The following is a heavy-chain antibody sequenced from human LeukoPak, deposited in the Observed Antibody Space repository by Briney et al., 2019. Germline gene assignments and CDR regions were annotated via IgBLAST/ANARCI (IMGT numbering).Heavy chain of an antibody. D-gene: IGHD6-13*01. CDR1: GGSISSSSYY. CDR3: ARLPLVAAAGYYYYYMDV. V-gene: IGHV4-39*01. Sequence: SETLSLTCTVSGGSISSSSYYWGWIRQPPGKGLGWIGSIYYSGSTYYNPSLKSRVTISVDTSKNQFSLKLSSVTAADTAVYYCARLPLVAAAGYYYYYMDVWGKGTTVTVSS. CDR2: IYYSGST. J-gene: IGHJ6*03.